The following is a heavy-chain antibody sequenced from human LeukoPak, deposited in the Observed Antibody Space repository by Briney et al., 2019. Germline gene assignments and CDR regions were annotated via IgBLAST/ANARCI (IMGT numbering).Heavy chain of an antibody. CDR2: IYTSGST. Sequence: KPSETLSLTCTVSGGSISSYYWSWIRQPAGKGLEWIGRIYTSGSTNYNPSLKSRVTMSVDTSKNQFSLKLSSVTAADTAVYYCASNGILTGYYSFDFWGQGTLVTVSS. J-gene: IGHJ4*02. CDR3: ASNGILTGYYSFDF. D-gene: IGHD3-9*01. CDR1: GGSISSYY. V-gene: IGHV4-4*07.